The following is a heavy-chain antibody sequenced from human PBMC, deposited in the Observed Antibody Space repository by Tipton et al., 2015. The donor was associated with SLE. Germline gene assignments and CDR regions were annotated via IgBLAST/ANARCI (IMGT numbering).Heavy chain of an antibody. CDR1: GFTFSSNY. D-gene: IGHD1-1*01. J-gene: IGHJ4*02. Sequence: SLRLSCAASGFTFSSNYMNWVRQAPGKGLEWVSLIYSGGNTFYADSVKGRFTISRDNSKNMLYLQMNSLRAEDTAVYYCTDNDYWGQGTLVTVSS. CDR2: IYSGGNT. V-gene: IGHV3-66*01. CDR3: TDNDY.